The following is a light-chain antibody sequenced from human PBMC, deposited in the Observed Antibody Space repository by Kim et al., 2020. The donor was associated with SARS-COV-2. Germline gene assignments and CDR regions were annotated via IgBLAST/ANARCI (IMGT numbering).Light chain of an antibody. Sequence: DAQMTQSPSTLSASVGDTVTITCRASQNINNYLAWYQQKPGKAPKVLIYDASSLESGVPSRFSGSVSGTEFTLNINSLQPDDFATYYCQQYNYYWTFGQGTKVEIK. CDR2: DAS. CDR1: QNINNY. J-gene: IGKJ1*01. V-gene: IGKV1-5*01. CDR3: QQYNYYWT.